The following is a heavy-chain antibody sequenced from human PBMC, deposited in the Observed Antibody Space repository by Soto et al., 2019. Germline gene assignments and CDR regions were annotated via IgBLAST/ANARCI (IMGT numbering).Heavy chain of an antibody. CDR1: GFTVSSNY. V-gene: IGHV3-66*01. J-gene: IGHJ6*02. Sequence: GGSLRLSCAASGFTVSSNYMSWVRQAPGKGLEWVSGIYSGGSTYYADSVKGRFTISRDNSKNTLYLQMNSLRAEDTAVYYWARDMVRGMDVWGQGSTVTVSS. CDR3: ARDMVRGMDV. D-gene: IGHD3-10*01. CDR2: IYSGGST.